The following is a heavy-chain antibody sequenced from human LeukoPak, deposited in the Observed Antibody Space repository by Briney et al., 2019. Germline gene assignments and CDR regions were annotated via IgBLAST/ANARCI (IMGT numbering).Heavy chain of an antibody. Sequence: SETLSLTCAVYGGSFSGYYWSWIRQPPGKGLEWIGEINHSGSTNYNPSLKSRVTISVDTSKNQFSLKLSSVTAADTAVYYCARANYDFWGGYSYYYYMNVWGKGTTVTVSS. J-gene: IGHJ6*03. D-gene: IGHD3-3*01. CDR1: GGSFSGYY. CDR3: ARANYDFWGGYSYYYYMNV. V-gene: IGHV4-34*01. CDR2: INHSGST.